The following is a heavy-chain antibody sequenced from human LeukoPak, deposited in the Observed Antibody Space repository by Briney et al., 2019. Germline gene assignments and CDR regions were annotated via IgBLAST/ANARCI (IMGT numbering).Heavy chain of an antibody. D-gene: IGHD3-22*01. J-gene: IGHJ4*02. CDR3: ARHRPAKHYYDSSAYSPFDY. Sequence: SETLSLTCTVSGGSIRSSYYYWGWIRQPPGKGLEWIGSIYDGGSTYYNPSLKSRVTISVDTSKNQFSLKLNSVTAADTAVYYCARHRPAKHYYDSSAYSPFDYWGQGTLVTVSS. V-gene: IGHV4-39*01. CDR2: IYDGGST. CDR1: GGSIRSSYYY.